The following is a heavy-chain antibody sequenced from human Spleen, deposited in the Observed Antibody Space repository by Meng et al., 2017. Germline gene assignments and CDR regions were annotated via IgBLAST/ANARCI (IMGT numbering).Heavy chain of an antibody. CDR1: GYTFTGYY. CDR3: ARDEDISAAGKLFGDY. Sequence: EQAAESGAEVRKPGASVKVSCKASGYTFTGYYMHWVRQAPGQGLEWMGRINPKSGDTRYAQKFQARVTMTGDTSISTAYMELSGLRSDDTAMYYCARDEDISAAGKLFGDYWGQGTLVTVSS. V-gene: IGHV1-2*06. D-gene: IGHD6-25*01. J-gene: IGHJ4*02. CDR2: INPKSGDT.